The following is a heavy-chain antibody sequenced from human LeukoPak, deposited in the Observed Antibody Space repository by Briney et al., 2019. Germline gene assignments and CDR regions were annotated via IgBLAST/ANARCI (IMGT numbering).Heavy chain of an antibody. V-gene: IGHV3-30*02. CDR1: GFTFSSYG. J-gene: IGHJ4*02. CDR2: IRFDGSNK. D-gene: IGHD3-10*01. CDR3: AKDSKRWKTYYYASGSYHFDY. Sequence: GGSLRLSCAASGFTFSSYGMHWVRQAPGKGLEWVAFIRFDGSNKYYADSVKGRFTISRDNSKNTLYLQMNSLRPEDTAVYYCAKDSKRWKTYYYASGSYHFDYWGQGTLVTVSS.